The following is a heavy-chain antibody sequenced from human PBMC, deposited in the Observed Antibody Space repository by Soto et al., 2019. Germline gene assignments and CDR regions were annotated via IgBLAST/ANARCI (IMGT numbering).Heavy chain of an antibody. Sequence: PAETRSQARAGSNAAFTGPYWISTLQRPAKGLDGFGEVNHGGSTNSTPSLKSRVTISLDTSTNQFSLRLASVTAADTAVYYCAGGKKYYGNSDYYSDYFDYRGQEPWSPSP. CDR1: NAAFTGPY. D-gene: IGHD3-22*01. CDR3: AGGKKYYGNSDYYSDYFDY. J-gene: IGHJ4*01. V-gene: IGHV4-34*01. CDR2: VNHGGST.